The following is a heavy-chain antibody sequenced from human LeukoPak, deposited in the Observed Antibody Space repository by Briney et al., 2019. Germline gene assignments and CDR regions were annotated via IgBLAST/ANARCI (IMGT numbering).Heavy chain of an antibody. Sequence: GGSLRLSCAVSGFTLSSYAMTWVRQAPGKGLEWVSAISGSVGSTYYADSVKGRFTISRDNSKNTLYLQMDSLRAEDTAVYYCAKDGSGYSYYRGDWLDPWGQGTLVSFSS. V-gene: IGHV3-23*01. J-gene: IGHJ5*02. CDR1: GFTLSSYA. CDR3: AKDGSGYSYYRGDWLDP. D-gene: IGHD5-18*01. CDR2: ISGSVGST.